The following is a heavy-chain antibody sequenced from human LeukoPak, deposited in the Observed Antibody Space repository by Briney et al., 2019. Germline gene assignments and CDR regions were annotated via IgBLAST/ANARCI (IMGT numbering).Heavy chain of an antibody. Sequence: GGSLRLSCAASGFTFSSYGMHWVRQAPGKGLEWVAVISYDGSNKYYADSVKGRFTISRDNSKNTLYLQMNSLRAVDTAVYYCAKDRIAAAVFHYYYGMDVWGQGTTVTVSS. V-gene: IGHV3-30*18. CDR3: AKDRIAAAVFHYYYGMDV. D-gene: IGHD6-13*01. CDR2: ISYDGSNK. J-gene: IGHJ6*02. CDR1: GFTFSSYG.